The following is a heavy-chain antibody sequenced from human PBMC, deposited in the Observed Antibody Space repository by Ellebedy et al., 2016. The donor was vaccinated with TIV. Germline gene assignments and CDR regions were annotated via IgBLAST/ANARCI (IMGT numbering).Heavy chain of an antibody. Sequence: PGGSLRLSCAASGLTFSSHSMTWVRQAPGKGLAWVSSITESGGNTYYADSVKGRFTISRDNSKDTLFLQMNSLRAEDTAVYFCAKNRTPGDGYWVFDYWGQGTLVTVSS. J-gene: IGHJ4*02. D-gene: IGHD5-18*01. CDR3: AKNRTPGDGYWVFDY. CDR1: GLTFSSHS. CDR2: ITESGGNT. V-gene: IGHV3-23*01.